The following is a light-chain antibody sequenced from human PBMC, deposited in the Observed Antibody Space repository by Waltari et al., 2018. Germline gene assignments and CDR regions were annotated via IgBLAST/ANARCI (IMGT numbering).Light chain of an antibody. CDR3: QNYNSDLGVT. V-gene: IGKV1-5*03. CDR2: QAS. J-gene: IGKJ5*01. CDR1: QSVSKW. Sequence: DIQITQSPSTLSASVGDRVTITCRASQSVSKWLAWYQQKPGKVPNLLIYQASMLEDGGPSRFRGSGSGPECTLTITSLQPDDFATYYCQNYNSDLGVTFGQGTRLEIK.